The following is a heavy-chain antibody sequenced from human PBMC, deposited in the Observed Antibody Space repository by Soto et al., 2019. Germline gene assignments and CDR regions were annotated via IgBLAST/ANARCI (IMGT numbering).Heavy chain of an antibody. D-gene: IGHD1-7*01. CDR1: GGSISSGYYY. J-gene: IGHJ5*02. CDR2: IYYSGNT. CDR3: GRESGETWDYEAS. V-gene: IGHV4-30-4*01. Sequence: ASETLSLTCSVSGGSISSGYYYWSWIRQPPGKGLEWIGNIYYSGNTHYNPSLKSRVTVSVDTSRNQFFLTLRSVTAADSAVYHCGRESGETWDYEASWGQGTPVTVSS.